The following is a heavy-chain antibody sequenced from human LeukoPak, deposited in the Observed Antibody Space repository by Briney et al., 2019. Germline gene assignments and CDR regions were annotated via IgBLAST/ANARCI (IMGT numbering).Heavy chain of an antibody. Sequence: PGGSLRLSYAASGFTFSSYEMNWVRQAPGKGLEWVSYISSSGGTIYYADSVKGRFTISRDNAKNSLYLQMNSLRAEDTAVYYCARAVLYYYYGMDVWGQGTTVTVSS. J-gene: IGHJ6*02. CDR1: GFTFSSYE. CDR2: ISSSGGTI. V-gene: IGHV3-48*03. CDR3: ARAVLYYYYGMDV.